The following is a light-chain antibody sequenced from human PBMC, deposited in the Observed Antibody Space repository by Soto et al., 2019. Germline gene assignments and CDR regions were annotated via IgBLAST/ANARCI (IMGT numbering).Light chain of an antibody. CDR3: QKSYSTLYT. J-gene: IGKJ2*01. V-gene: IGKV1-39*01. CDR2: AAS. Sequence: DIQMTQSPSSLSASVGDRVTITCRASQSSSSYLNWYQQKPGKAPKLLIHAASSLQSGVPSRFSGSGSGTDFTLTISSLQPEDFATYYCQKSYSTLYTFGQGTKLEIK. CDR1: QSSSSY.